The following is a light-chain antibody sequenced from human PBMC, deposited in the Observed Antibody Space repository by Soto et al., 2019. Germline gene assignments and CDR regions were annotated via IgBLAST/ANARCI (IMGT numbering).Light chain of an antibody. J-gene: IGKJ2*01. CDR2: KAS. V-gene: IGKV1-5*03. CDR3: QQYNSLSHT. Sequence: DIQMTQSPSTLSASVGDTVTITCRASQSISNWLAWYQQKPGKAPKVLIYKASNLESGVRSRFSGSGSGTELTLTISSLQPYDCATYYCQQYNSLSHTFGQGTKLEIK. CDR1: QSISNW.